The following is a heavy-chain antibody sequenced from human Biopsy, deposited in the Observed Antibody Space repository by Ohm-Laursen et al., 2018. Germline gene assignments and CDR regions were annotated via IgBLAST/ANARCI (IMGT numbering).Heavy chain of an antibody. CDR1: GGTFSNYG. V-gene: IGHV1-69*13. J-gene: IGHJ4*02. CDR3: ARDALGGGSYRFFY. CDR2: NIPILGTA. Sequence: SVKVSCKAPGGTFSNYGVNWVRQAPGQGLEWLGGNIPILGTANYAQKFQGRVTITADESTSTAYMELSSLRSDDTAVYYCARDALGGGSYRFFYWGQGSLVTVSS. D-gene: IGHD1-26*01.